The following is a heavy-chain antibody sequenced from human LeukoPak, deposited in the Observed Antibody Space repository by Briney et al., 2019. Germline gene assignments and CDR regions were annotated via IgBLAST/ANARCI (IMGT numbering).Heavy chain of an antibody. D-gene: IGHD6-13*01. J-gene: IGHJ5*02. V-gene: IGHV3-23*01. Sequence: QTGGSLRLSCAAPGFTFSSYAMSWVRQAPGKGLEWVSLISGSGGSTYYADSVKGRFTISRDNSKNTLYLQMNSLRVEDTAVYYCAKGPVAAGARNWFGPWGQGTLVTVSS. CDR2: ISGSGGST. CDR1: GFTFSSYA. CDR3: AKGPVAAGARNWFGP.